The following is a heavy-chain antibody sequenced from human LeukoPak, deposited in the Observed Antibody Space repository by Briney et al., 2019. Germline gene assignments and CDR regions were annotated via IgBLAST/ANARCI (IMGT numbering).Heavy chain of an antibody. D-gene: IGHD1-26*01. CDR1: GFTFSSYE. Sequence: GGSLRLSCAASGFTFSSYEMNWVRQAPGKGLEWVSYNSGSGSTIYYADSVKGRFTISRDNSKNTVSLQMNSLRDEDTAVYFCAVSRIVGAVDVFDMWGQGTMVTVSS. V-gene: IGHV3-48*03. J-gene: IGHJ3*02. CDR3: AVSRIVGAVDVFDM. CDR2: NSGSGSTI.